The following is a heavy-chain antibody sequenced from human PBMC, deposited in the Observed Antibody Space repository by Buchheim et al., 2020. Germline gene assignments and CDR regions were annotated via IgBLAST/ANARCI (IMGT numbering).Heavy chain of an antibody. CDR3: ARDKGRYYGMDV. J-gene: IGHJ6*02. CDR1: GFTFSSYA. Sequence: QVQLVESEGGVVQPGRSLRLSCAASGFTFSSYAMHWVRQAPGKGLEWVAVISYDGSNKYYADSVKGRFTISRDNSKNTLYLQMNSLRAEDTAVYYCARDKGRYYGMDVWGQGTT. V-gene: IGHV3-30*04. CDR2: ISYDGSNK.